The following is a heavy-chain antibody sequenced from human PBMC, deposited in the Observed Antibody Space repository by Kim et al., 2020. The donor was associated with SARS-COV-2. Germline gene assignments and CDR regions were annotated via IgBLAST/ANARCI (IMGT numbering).Heavy chain of an antibody. CDR1: GFTFSSYA. Sequence: GGSLRLSCAASGFTFSSYAMSWVRQAPGKGLEWVSAISGSGGSTYYADSVKGRFTISRDNAKNTLYLQMNSLRAEDTAEYYCAKDLRPCSSTSCFTKFDYWGQGTLVTVSS. V-gene: IGHV3-23*01. CDR3: AKDLRPCSSTSCFTKFDY. CDR2: ISGSGGST. J-gene: IGHJ4*02. D-gene: IGHD2-2*01.